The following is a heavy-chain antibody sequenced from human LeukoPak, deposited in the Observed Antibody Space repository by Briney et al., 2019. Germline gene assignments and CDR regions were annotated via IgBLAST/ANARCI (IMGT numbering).Heavy chain of an antibody. CDR2: VSGSGGST. CDR1: GFPFSSYA. D-gene: IGHD5-18*01. J-gene: IGHJ5*02. Sequence: GSLRLSCAASGFPFSSYAVSWVRPAPGKGLEWVSAVSGSGGSTYYADSVKGRFTISRDNSKNTLYLQMNSLRAEDTAVYYCARGGGHSFFDPWGQGALVTVSS. V-gene: IGHV3-23*01. CDR3: ARGGGHSFFDP.